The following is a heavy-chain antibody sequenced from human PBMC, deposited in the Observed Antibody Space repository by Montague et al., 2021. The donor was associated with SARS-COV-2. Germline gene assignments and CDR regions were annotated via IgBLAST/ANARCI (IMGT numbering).Heavy chain of an antibody. Sequence: SETQSLTCTVSGGSIESGNWWSWVRQTPGKGLEWIGEILHTESTNFNPSLKTRVAMSVDKSRNQFSLKLTSLTAADTAVYYCATGINYYDFLALQSWGQGALVIVSS. CDR3: ATGINYYDFLALQS. V-gene: IGHV4-4*02. CDR2: ILHTEST. J-gene: IGHJ4*02. CDR1: GGSIESGNW. D-gene: IGHD3/OR15-3a*01.